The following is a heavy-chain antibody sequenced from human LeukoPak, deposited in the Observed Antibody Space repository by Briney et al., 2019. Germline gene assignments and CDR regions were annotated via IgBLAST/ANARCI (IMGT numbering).Heavy chain of an antibody. V-gene: IGHV1-18*01. J-gene: IGHJ3*02. CDR3: ARDPRISSYYYDSSGYAFDI. CDR2: ISAYNGNT. D-gene: IGHD3-22*01. CDR1: GGTFSSYA. Sequence: ASVKVSCKASGGTFSSYAISWVRQAPGQGLEWMGWISAYNGNTNYAQKLQGRVTMTTDTSTSTAYMELRSLRSDDTAVYYCARDPRISSYYYDSSGYAFDIWGQGTMVTVSS.